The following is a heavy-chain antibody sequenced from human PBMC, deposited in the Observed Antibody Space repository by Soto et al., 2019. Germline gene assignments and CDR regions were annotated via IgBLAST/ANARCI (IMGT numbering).Heavy chain of an antibody. J-gene: IGHJ4*02. CDR1: GGTFSSYA. CDR3: ARSSRDILTGYYMYYFDY. Sequence: ASVKVSCKASGGTFSSYAISWVRQAPGQGLEWMGGIIPIFGTANYAQKFQGRVTITADESTSTAYMELSSLRSEDTAVYYCARSSRDILTGYYMYYFDYWGQGTLVTVSS. D-gene: IGHD3-9*01. CDR2: IIPIFGTA. V-gene: IGHV1-69*13.